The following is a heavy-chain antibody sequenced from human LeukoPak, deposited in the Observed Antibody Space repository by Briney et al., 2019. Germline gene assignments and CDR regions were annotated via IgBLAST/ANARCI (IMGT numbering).Heavy chain of an antibody. CDR2: IKSKTDGGTT. CDR3: TTLAPSIADDY. CDR1: GFTFSNAW. D-gene: IGHD6-6*01. Sequence: GGSLRLSCAASGFTFSNAWMSWVRQAPGKGLEWVGRIKSKTDGGTTDHAAPVKGRFTISRDDSKNTLYLQMNSLKTEDTAVYYCTTLAPSIADDYWGQGTLVTVSS. J-gene: IGHJ4*02. V-gene: IGHV3-15*01.